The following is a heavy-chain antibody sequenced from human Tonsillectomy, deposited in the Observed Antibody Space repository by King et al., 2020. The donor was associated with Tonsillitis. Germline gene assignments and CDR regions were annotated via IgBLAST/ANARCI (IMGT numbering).Heavy chain of an antibody. CDR3: ARVFTRFALMTVPGTRFHAVDY. Sequence: VQLVESGGGLVQPGGSLRLSCTASGFTFSNSWMGWVRQAPGKGLEWVANIKQDGSEKYYVDSVKGRFTISRDNAKNSLYLQLNSLRAEDTAVFYCARVFTRFALMTVPGTRFHAVDYWGQGTLVTVSA. D-gene: IGHD6-19*01. V-gene: IGHV3-7*04. CDR1: GFTFSNSW. J-gene: IGHJ4*02. CDR2: IKQDGSEK.